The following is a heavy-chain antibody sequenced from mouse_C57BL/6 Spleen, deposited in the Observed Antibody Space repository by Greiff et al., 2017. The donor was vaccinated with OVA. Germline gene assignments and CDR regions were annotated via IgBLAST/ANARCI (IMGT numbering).Heavy chain of an antibody. J-gene: IGHJ1*03. CDR2: INPNNGGT. Sequence: EVMLVESGPELVKPGASVKLSCKASGYTFTDYNMHWVKQSHGKSLEWIGYINPNNGGTSYNQKFKGKATLTVNKSSSTAYMELRSLTSEDSAVYYGARRGELGPYWYFEGWGTGATVTVSS. V-gene: IGHV1-22*01. CDR1: GYTFTDYN. D-gene: IGHD4-1*01. CDR3: ARRGELGPYWYFEG.